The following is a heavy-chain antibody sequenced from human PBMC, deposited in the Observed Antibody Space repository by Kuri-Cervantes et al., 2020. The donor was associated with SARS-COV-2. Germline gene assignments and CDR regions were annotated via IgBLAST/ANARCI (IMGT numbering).Heavy chain of an antibody. CDR2: INHSGST. CDR3: ARARIYCSSTSCRPMAFDI. D-gene: IGHD2-2*01. Sequence: SETLSLTCAVYGGSFSGYYWSWIRKPPGKGLEWIGEINHSGSTNYNPSLKSRVTISVDTSKNQFSLKLSSVTAADTAVYYCARARIYCSSTSCRPMAFDIWGQGTMVTVSS. J-gene: IGHJ3*02. V-gene: IGHV4-34*01. CDR1: GGSFSGYY.